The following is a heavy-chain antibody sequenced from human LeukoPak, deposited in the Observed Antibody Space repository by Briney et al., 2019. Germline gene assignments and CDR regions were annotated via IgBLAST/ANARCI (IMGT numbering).Heavy chain of an antibody. CDR3: AREITIFGVVTSYNWFDP. CDR2: ISYDGSNK. D-gene: IGHD3-3*01. V-gene: IGHV3-30-3*01. J-gene: IGHJ5*02. CDR1: GFTFSSYA. Sequence: GGSLRLSCAASGFTFSSYAMHWVRQAPGKGLEWVAVISYDGSNKYYADSVKGRFTISRDNSKNTLYLQMNSLRAEDTAVYYCAREITIFGVVTSYNWFDPWGQGTLVTVSS.